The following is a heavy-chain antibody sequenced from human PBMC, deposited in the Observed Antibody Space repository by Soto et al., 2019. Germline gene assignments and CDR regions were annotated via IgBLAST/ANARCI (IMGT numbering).Heavy chain of an antibody. J-gene: IGHJ6*03. CDR1: SGSISSSNW. CDR2: IYHSGST. Sequence: SETLSLTCAVSSGSISSSNWWSWVRQPPGKGLEWIGEIYHSGSTNYNPSLKSRVTISVDKSKNQFSLKLSSVTAADTAVYYCARAPGRQLAVTGYYMDVWGKGTTVTVSS. V-gene: IGHV4-4*02. D-gene: IGHD6-6*01. CDR3: ARAPGRQLAVTGYYMDV.